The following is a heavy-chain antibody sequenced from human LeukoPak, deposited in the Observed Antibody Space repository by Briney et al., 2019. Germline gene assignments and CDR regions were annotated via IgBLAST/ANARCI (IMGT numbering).Heavy chain of an antibody. CDR2: ISRSSRTI. V-gene: IGHV3-48*01. Sequence: GGSLRLSCTASGFTFSTSSMNWVRQAPGKGLEWLSFISRSSRTIYYADSVKGRFTISRDNAKNSLYLQMSSLRVEDTAVYYCARAPGSAAGEDAFDIWGQGTMVTVSS. D-gene: IGHD6-13*01. CDR1: GFTFSTSS. J-gene: IGHJ3*02. CDR3: ARAPGSAAGEDAFDI.